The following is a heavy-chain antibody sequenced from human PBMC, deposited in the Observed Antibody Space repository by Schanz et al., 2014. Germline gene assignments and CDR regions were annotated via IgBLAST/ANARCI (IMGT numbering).Heavy chain of an antibody. CDR3: ARQPGRITVSGVVSNWFDP. Sequence: VQLVESGGGVVQPGRSLRLSCSASGFTLSSYSMHWVRQAPGKGLEWVANIKEDGSEKYYVDSVKGRFTISRDNSKNTLYLQMNSLRVEDTAVYYCARQPGRITVSGVVSNWFDPWGQGTLVTVSS. CDR1: GFTLSSYS. CDR2: IKEDGSEK. V-gene: IGHV3-7*03. J-gene: IGHJ5*02. D-gene: IGHD3-3*01.